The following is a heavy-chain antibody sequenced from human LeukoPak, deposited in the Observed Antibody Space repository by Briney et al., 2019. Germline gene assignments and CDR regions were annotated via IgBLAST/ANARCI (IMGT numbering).Heavy chain of an antibody. CDR1: GGSISSYY. Sequence: SETLSLTCTVSGGSISSYYWSWIRRPPGKGLEWIGYIYYSGSTNYNPSLKSRVTISVDTSKNQFSLKLSSVTAADTAVYYCARHGGPAAIRDEYYYYYYYMDVWGKGTTVTVSS. J-gene: IGHJ6*03. D-gene: IGHD2-2*02. V-gene: IGHV4-59*08. CDR3: ARHGGPAAIRDEYYYYYYYMDV. CDR2: IYYSGST.